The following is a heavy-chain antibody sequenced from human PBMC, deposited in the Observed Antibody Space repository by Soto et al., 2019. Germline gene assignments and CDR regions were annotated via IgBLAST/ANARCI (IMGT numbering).Heavy chain of an antibody. V-gene: IGHV3-23*01. CDR1: GFTFSSYA. Sequence: GGSLRLSCAASGFTFSSYAMSWVRQAPGKGLEWVSAISGSGGSTYYADSVKGRLTISRDNSKNTQYLQMNSLRAEDTAVYYCAKEGETVLGTCRFDPWGQGTLVTVSS. J-gene: IGHJ5*02. D-gene: IGHD1-1*01. CDR2: ISGSGGST. CDR3: AKEGETVLGTCRFDP.